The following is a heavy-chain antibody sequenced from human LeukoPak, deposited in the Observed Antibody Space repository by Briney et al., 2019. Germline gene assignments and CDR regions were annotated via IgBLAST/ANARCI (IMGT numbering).Heavy chain of an antibody. Sequence: IFGTANYAQKFQGRVTITADESTSTAYMELSSLRSEDTAVYYCARGRGYDSNFVYYYYMDVWGKGTTVTVSS. V-gene: IGHV1-69*01. J-gene: IGHJ6*03. CDR2: IFGTA. CDR3: ARGRGYDSNFVYYYYMDV. D-gene: IGHD5-12*01.